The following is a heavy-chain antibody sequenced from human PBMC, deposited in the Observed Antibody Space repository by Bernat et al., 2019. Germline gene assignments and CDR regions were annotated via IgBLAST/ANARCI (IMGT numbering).Heavy chain of an antibody. CDR1: GGSISSGGYS. D-gene: IGHD6-19*01. CDR3: ARGGYSSGWYVGYNWFDP. V-gene: IGHV4-30-2*01. CDR2: VNHSGST. J-gene: IGHJ5*02. Sequence: QLQLQESGSGLVKPSQTLSLTCAVSGGSISSGGYSWSWIRQPPGKGLEWIGEVNHSGSTNYNPSLKSRVTISVDTSKNQFSLKLSSVTAADTAVYYCARGGYSSGWYVGYNWFDPWGQGTLVTVSS.